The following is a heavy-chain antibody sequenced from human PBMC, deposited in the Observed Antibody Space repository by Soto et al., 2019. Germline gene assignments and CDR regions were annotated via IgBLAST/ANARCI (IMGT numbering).Heavy chain of an antibody. CDR2: IYHSGST. V-gene: IGHV4-30-2*01. J-gene: IGHJ4*02. D-gene: IGHD6-19*01. CDR3: ARAGGLGAVAVDY. Sequence: QLQLQESDSGLVKPSQTLSLTCAVSGGSISSGGYSWSWIRQPPGKGLEWIGYIYHSGSTYYNPSLKSRVTISVDRSKNQFSLKLSSVTAADMAVYYCARAGGLGAVAVDYWGQGTLVTVSS. CDR1: GGSISSGGYS.